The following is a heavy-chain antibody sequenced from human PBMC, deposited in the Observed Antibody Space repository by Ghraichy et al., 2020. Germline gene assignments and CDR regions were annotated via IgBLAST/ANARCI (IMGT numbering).Heavy chain of an antibody. CDR2: INYSGST. D-gene: IGHD4-23*01. J-gene: IGHJ3*02. CDR3: ARGYGNSPVI. CDR1: GGSFSGYY. Sequence: SETLSLTCAVYGGSFSGYYWSWIRQPPGKGLEWIGEINYSGSTNYNPSLKSRVTISVDTSKNQFSLRVNSVTAADTAVYYCARGYGNSPVIWGQGQMVTVSS. V-gene: IGHV4-34*01.